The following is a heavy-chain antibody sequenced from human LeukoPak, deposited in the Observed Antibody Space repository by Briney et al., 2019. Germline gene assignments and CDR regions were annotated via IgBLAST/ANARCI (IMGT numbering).Heavy chain of an antibody. Sequence: GGSLRLSCAASGFTFSGYAMSWVRQAPGKGLEWVSAISIDGSHTYYADPVKGRFTISRDNSKNTLYLQMNSLRAEETAVYYCAKSYDTSGRRAFDIWGQGTMVTVSS. CDR1: GFTFSGYA. CDR2: ISIDGSHT. CDR3: AKSYDTSGRRAFDI. V-gene: IGHV3-23*01. D-gene: IGHD3-22*01. J-gene: IGHJ3*02.